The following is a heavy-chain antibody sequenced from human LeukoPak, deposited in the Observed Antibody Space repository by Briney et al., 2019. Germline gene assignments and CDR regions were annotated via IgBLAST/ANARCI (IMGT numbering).Heavy chain of an antibody. Sequence: SQTLSLTCTVSGGSISSGDYYWSWIRQPPGKGLEWIGYIYYSGSTYYNPSLKSRVPISVDRSKNQFSLKLSSVTAADTAVYYCARGLAYYYDSSGYFGDAFDIWGQGTMVTVSS. D-gene: IGHD3-22*01. CDR3: ARGLAYYYDSSGYFGDAFDI. V-gene: IGHV4-30-4*01. J-gene: IGHJ3*02. CDR2: IYYSGST. CDR1: GGSISSGDYY.